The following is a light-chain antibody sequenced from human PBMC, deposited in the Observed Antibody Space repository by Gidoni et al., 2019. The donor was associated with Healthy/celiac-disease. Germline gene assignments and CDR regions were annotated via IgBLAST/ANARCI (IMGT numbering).Light chain of an antibody. CDR1: QSISSW. J-gene: IGKJ4*01. CDR3: QQYNSYLT. Sequence: DIQMTQSPSTLSTSVGDRVTITCRASQSISSWLAWYQQKPGKAPKRLIYKASSLESGVPSRFSGRGSGTEFTLTISSLQPDDFATYYCQQYNSYLTFGGGTKVEIK. V-gene: IGKV1-5*03. CDR2: KAS.